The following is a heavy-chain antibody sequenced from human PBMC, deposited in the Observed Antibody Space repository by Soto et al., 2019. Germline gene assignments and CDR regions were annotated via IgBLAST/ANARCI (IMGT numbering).Heavy chain of an antibody. J-gene: IGHJ6*03. CDR3: ARDGEWTGGYYYYYMDV. D-gene: IGHD7-27*01. Sequence: EVQLVESGGSLVQPGGSLRLSCAASGFTFSDNYMDWVRQAPRKGLEWVGSTRNKANSYTTEYAASVKGRFTISRDDSKNSLYLQMNSLKTEDTAVYYCARDGEWTGGYYYYYMDVWGKGTTVTVSS. V-gene: IGHV3-72*01. CDR1: GFTFSDNY. CDR2: TRNKANSYTT.